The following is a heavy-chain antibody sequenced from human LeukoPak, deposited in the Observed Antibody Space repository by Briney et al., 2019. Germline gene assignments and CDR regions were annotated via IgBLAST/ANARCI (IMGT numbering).Heavy chain of an antibody. Sequence: GGSLRLSCAASGFTFSSYWMSWVRQAPGKGLEWVSSISSSSSYIYYADSVKGRFTISRDNAKNSLYLQMNSLRAEDTAVYYCARVKLDDYGDFDYWGQGTLVTVSS. CDR3: ARVKLDDYGDFDY. CDR1: GFTFSSYW. D-gene: IGHD4-17*01. CDR2: ISSSSSYI. J-gene: IGHJ4*02. V-gene: IGHV3-21*01.